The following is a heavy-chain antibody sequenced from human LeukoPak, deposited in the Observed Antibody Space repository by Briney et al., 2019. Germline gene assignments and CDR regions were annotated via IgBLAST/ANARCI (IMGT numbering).Heavy chain of an antibody. CDR1: GGSINGYY. D-gene: IGHD6-13*01. CDR2: VYYSGSS. CDR3: ARESSSSGSAVDY. J-gene: IGHJ4*02. V-gene: IGHV4-59*01. Sequence: SETLSLTCTVSGGSINGYYWTWIRQSPGKGLEWIGYVYYSGSSNYNPSLKSRATISADTSKNQFSLKLTSVTAADTADYYCARESSSSGSAVDYCGQGTLVTVSS.